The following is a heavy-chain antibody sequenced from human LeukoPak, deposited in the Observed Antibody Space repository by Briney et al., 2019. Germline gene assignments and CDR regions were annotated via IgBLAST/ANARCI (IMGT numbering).Heavy chain of an antibody. CDR3: ARWGQAGAPYDY. CDR1: GFTFSSYA. D-gene: IGHD3-16*01. J-gene: IGHJ4*02. Sequence: PGRSLRLSCAASGFTFSSYAMHWVRQAPGKGLEWVAVISYDGSNKYYADSVKGRFTISRDNSKNTLYLQMNSLRAEDTAVYYCARWGQAGAPYDYWGQGTLVTVSS. CDR2: ISYDGSNK. V-gene: IGHV3-30-3*01.